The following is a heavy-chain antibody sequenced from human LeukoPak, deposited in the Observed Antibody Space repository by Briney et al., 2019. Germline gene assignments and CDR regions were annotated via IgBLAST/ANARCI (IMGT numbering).Heavy chain of an antibody. Sequence: GGSLRLSCAASAFTYDDHGMSWVRRAPGKGLEWVSGIKWNGDSTGYADSVKGRFTISRDNAKNSLYLQMNSLRAEDTALYYCARNLGSGWYFPFDHWGQGTLVTVSS. J-gene: IGHJ4*02. CDR2: IKWNGDST. D-gene: IGHD6-19*01. CDR3: ARNLGSGWYFPFDH. CDR1: AFTYDDHG. V-gene: IGHV3-20*04.